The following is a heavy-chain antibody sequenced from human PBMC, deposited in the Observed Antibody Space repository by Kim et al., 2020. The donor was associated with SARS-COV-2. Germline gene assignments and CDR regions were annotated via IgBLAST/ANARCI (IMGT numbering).Heavy chain of an antibody. V-gene: IGHV1-2*02. J-gene: IGHJ4*02. D-gene: IGHD3-10*01. CDR3: ARGSLLWFGEY. CDR2: INTDAGDT. CDR1: GYTFIGYY. Sequence: ASVKVSCKASGYTFIGYYIHWLRQAPGQGPEWMGRINTDAGDTKYGQNFQGRVTMTRDTSISTAYMELNRLTSDDTAVYYCARGSLLWFGEYWGQGTPVTVSS.